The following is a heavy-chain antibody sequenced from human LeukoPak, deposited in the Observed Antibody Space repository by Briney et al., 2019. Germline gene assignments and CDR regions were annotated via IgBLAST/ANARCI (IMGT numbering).Heavy chain of an antibody. CDR1: GGSFCSYY. Sequence: SETLSLTCAVYGGSFCSYYWTWIRQPPGKGLEWIGEINHSGSTNYNPSLKSRVTISVDTSKNQFSLKLSSVTAADTAVYYCARDLAYCSGGSCYPYYFDYWGQGTLVTVSS. CDR2: INHSGST. J-gene: IGHJ4*02. D-gene: IGHD2-15*01. V-gene: IGHV4-34*01. CDR3: ARDLAYCSGGSCYPYYFDY.